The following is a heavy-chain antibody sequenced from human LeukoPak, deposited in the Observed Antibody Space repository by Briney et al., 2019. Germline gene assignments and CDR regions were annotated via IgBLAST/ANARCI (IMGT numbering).Heavy chain of an antibody. D-gene: IGHD3-3*02. V-gene: IGHV3-23*01. J-gene: IGHJ4*03. CDR3: AKELGGSPLAPTDY. CDR1: GFTFSSYD. Sequence: GGSLRLSCAASGFTFSSYDMSWVRQAPGAGLEGVSAISGSGGSTYYADSVKGRFTISIDKSKNTLYLQMNSLRAEDTAVYYCAKELGGSPLAPTDYWGQGTLVTVSS. CDR2: ISGSGGST.